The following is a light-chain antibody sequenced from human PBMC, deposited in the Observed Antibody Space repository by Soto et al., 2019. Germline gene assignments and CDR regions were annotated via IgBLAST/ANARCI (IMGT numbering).Light chain of an antibody. CDR2: GAF. CDR3: QQYYSYPHT. Sequence: EIVMTQSPVTLSVSPGERATLSCRASQSVSSNLAWYQQKPGQAPSLLIYGAFTRATGIPARFSGTGSGTEFTLTISSLQSEDFATYYCQQYYSYPHTFGQGTKLEIK. V-gene: IGKV3-15*01. J-gene: IGKJ2*01. CDR1: QSVSSN.